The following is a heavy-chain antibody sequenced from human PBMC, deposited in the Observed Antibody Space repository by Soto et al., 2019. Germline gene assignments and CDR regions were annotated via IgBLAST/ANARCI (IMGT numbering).Heavy chain of an antibody. D-gene: IGHD1-26*01. CDR3: ARDDEHGSKCDLAY. V-gene: IGHV3-30*13. CDR2: IFTNGRDK. Sequence: QVQLVQSGGGVVQPGRSLRLSCAASVFNFNTYFMHWVRKAPGKGLEWVAMIFTNGRDKEYADSVKGRFTISRDNSNKSMYMQMDSLRTEDTAVYYCARDDEHGSKCDLAYWGQGALVNGSS. CDR1: VFNFNTYF. J-gene: IGHJ4*02.